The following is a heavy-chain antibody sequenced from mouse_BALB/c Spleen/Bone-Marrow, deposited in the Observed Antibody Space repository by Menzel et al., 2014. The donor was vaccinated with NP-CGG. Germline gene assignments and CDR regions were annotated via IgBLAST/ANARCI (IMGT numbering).Heavy chain of an antibody. Sequence: EVQGVESGGGLVQPGGSLKLSCAASGFDFSRYWMSWVRQAPGKGLEWIGEINPDSNTINYTPSLKDKFIISRDNAKNTLYLQMSKVRSEDTALYYCARLGYYGSFAYWGQGTLVTASA. D-gene: IGHD1-2*01. CDR1: GFDFSRYW. CDR3: ARLGYYGSFAY. J-gene: IGHJ3*01. V-gene: IGHV4-1*02. CDR2: INPDSNTI.